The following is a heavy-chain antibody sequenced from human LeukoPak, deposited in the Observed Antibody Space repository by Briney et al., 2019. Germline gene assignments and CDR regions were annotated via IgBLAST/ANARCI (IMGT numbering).Heavy chain of an antibody. CDR1: GFTFDDYA. J-gene: IGHJ4*02. D-gene: IGHD7-27*01. CDR3: AKAGVN. V-gene: IGHV3-43D*03. Sequence: GGSLRLSCAASGFTFDDYAMHWVRQAPGKGLQWISSINWVGDTSSYADSVKGRFTVSRDNSKNTLYLQMNSLRAEDTAVYYCAKAGVNWGQGTLVTVSS. CDR2: INWVGDTS.